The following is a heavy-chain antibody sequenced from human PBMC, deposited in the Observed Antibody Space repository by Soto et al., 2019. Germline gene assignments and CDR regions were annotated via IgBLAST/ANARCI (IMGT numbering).Heavy chain of an antibody. J-gene: IGHJ4*02. CDR3: ARVLSAFDYFDY. CDR1: GLTFRSNW. D-gene: IGHD3-3*02. V-gene: IGHV3-7*03. Sequence: EVQLVEAGGGLVQPGGSLRLACVASGLTFRSNWMTWVRQAPGNGLEWVATIKYDGSEKSYVDSVKGRFTISRDNAKNSLSLQMNSLRAEDTDVYYCARVLSAFDYFDYWGQGTLVTVSS. CDR2: IKYDGSEK.